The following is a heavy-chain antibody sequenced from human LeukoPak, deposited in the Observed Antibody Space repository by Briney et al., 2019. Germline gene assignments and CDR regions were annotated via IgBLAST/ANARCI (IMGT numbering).Heavy chain of an antibody. CDR2: FSYSGST. D-gene: IGHD6-6*01. Sequence: SETLSLTCTVSGGSISSRPYYWGWIRQPPGKGLEWLGSFSYSGSTYYNPSLKSRVTISVDTSKNQFSLKLSSVTAADTAVYYCAREKGSSFDYWGQGTLVTVSS. CDR1: GGSISSRPYY. J-gene: IGHJ4*02. V-gene: IGHV4-39*07. CDR3: AREKGSSFDY.